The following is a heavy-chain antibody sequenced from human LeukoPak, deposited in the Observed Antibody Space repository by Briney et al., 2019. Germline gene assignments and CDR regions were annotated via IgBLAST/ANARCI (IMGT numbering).Heavy chain of an antibody. J-gene: IGHJ4*02. CDR1: GGTFSSYA. D-gene: IGHD1-26*01. Sequence: WASVKVSCTASGGTFSSYAISWVRQAPGQGLEWMGGIIPIFGTANYAQKFQGRVTITADESTSTAYMELSSLRSEDTAVYYCARDRARGELRATWGYWGQGTLVTVSS. CDR3: ARDRARGELRATWGY. V-gene: IGHV1-69*13. CDR2: IIPIFGTA.